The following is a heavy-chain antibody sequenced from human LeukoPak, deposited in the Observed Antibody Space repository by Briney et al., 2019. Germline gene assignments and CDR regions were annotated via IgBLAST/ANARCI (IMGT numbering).Heavy chain of an antibody. CDR2: IKSDGSST. V-gene: IGHV3-74*01. CDR3: ARGGDSSNWYPGYFDY. J-gene: IGHJ4*02. Sequence: GGSLRLSCAASGFTFSSYEMNWVRQAPGKGPVWVSRIKSDGSSTRFADSVQGRFTISRDNGKNTLYLQMNSLRAEDTAVYYCARGGDSSNWYPGYFDYWGQGALVTVSS. CDR1: GFTFSSYE. D-gene: IGHD6-13*01.